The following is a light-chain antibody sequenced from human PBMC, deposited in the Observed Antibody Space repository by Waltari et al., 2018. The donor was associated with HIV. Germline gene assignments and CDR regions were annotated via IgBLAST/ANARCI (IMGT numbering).Light chain of an antibody. Sequence: DIVMTQSPDSLAVSLGERATINCKSRQSVLYSSNNKNYLAWYQQKPGQPPKLLIYWASTRESGVPDRFSGSGSGTDFTLTISSLQAEDVAVYYCQQYYSTPDTFGQGTKLEI. V-gene: IGKV4-1*01. CDR1: QSVLYSSNNKNY. CDR3: QQYYSTPDT. J-gene: IGKJ2*01. CDR2: WAS.